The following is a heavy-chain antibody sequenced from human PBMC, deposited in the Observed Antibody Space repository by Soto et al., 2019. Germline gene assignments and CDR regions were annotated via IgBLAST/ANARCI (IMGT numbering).Heavy chain of an antibody. V-gene: IGHV4-39*07. Sequence: SETLSLTCTVSGGSISSSTYYWGWIRQPPGKGLEWIGSIYYSGNTFYNPSLKSRVTISVDTSKNQFSLKLTSVTAEDTAVYYCAKAISGYNAPLDHWGQGTRVTVSS. CDR2: IYYSGNT. CDR3: AKAISGYNAPLDH. J-gene: IGHJ4*02. CDR1: GGSISSSTYY. D-gene: IGHD1-20*01.